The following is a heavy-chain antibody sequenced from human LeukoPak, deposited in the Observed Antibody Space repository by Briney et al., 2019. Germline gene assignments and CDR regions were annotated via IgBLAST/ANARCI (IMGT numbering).Heavy chain of an antibody. J-gene: IGHJ4*02. CDR3: ARDGGSDQYYFDK. CDR2: ISHSGTT. CDR1: GASITRPYY. Sequence: SGTLSLTCGVSGASITRPYYWTWVRQPPGKGLEWIAEISHSGTTHYNPSLKSRVITSVDKSKNQVFLKLNSLTAADTAMYYCARDGGSDQYYFDKWGQGTLVTVSS. D-gene: IGHD6-19*01. V-gene: IGHV4-4*02.